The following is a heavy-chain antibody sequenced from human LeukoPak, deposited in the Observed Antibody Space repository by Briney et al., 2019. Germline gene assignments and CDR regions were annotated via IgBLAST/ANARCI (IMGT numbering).Heavy chain of an antibody. CDR1: GYTFTSYG. CDR3: AREEYSSGWYVIDY. J-gene: IGHJ4*02. CDR2: ISAYNGNT. Sequence: GASVEVSCKASGYTFTSYGISWVRQAPGQGLEWMGWISAYNGNTNYAQKLQGRVTMTTDTSTSTAYMELRSLRSDDTAVYYCAREEYSSGWYVIDYWGQGTLVTVSS. D-gene: IGHD6-19*01. V-gene: IGHV1-18*01.